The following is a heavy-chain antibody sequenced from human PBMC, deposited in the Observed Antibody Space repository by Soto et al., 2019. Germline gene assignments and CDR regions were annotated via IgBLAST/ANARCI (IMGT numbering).Heavy chain of an antibody. V-gene: IGHV3-33*01. CDR1: GFTFSSYG. J-gene: IGHJ4*02. CDR2: LWYDGSNK. CDR3: ARDRGYCSGGSCYSTYFDY. D-gene: IGHD2-15*01. Sequence: QVQLVESGGGVVQPGRSLRLSCAASGFTFSSYGMHWVRQAPGKGLEWVAVLWYDGSNKYYADSVKGRFTISRDNSKNTLYLQMNSLRAEDTAVYYCARDRGYCSGGSCYSTYFDYWGQGTLVTVSS.